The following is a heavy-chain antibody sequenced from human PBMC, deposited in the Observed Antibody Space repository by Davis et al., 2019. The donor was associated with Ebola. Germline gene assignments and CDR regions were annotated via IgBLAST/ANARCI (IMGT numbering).Heavy chain of an antibody. Sequence: PGGSLRLSCAASGFTFSTYGMHWVRQAPGKGLEWVAVIWYDGSNKYYADSVKGRFTISRDNSKNTLYLQMNSLRAEDTAVYYCARGGDIVVVVAATDYYGMDVWGKGTTVTVSS. J-gene: IGHJ6*04. D-gene: IGHD2-15*01. CDR2: IWYDGSNK. CDR1: GFTFSTYG. CDR3: ARGGDIVVVVAATDYYGMDV. V-gene: IGHV3-33*01.